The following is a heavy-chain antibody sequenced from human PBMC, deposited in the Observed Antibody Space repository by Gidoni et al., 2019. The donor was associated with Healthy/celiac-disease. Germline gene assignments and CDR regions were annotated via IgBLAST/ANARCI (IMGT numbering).Heavy chain of an antibody. Sequence: EVQLLASGGGLVQPGGSLRLSCAASGFTFSSYSMSWVRQAPGKGLEWVAAISGSGGRKYDADSVKGRFTISRDKSKNTLFLQMNSRRAEDTAVYYCAKDSLAAVAGRARDYWGQGTLVTVSS. D-gene: IGHD6-19*01. J-gene: IGHJ4*02. CDR1: GFTFSSYS. V-gene: IGHV3-23*01. CDR2: ISGSGGRK. CDR3: AKDSLAAVAGRARDY.